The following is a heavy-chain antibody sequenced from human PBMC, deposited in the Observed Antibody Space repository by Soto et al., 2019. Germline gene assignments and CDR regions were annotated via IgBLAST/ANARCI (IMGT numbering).Heavy chain of an antibody. V-gene: IGHV2-5*01. CDR3: AHRSYDIYYCARLHGYSFGYADH. D-gene: IGHD5-18*01. CDR1: GFSLSTSGVG. CDR2: IYWNDDK. Sequence: FSGFSLSTSGVGVGWIRQPPGKALEWLALIYWNDDKRYSPSLKSRLTITKDTSKNQVVLTMTNMDPVDTATYYCAHRSYDIYYCARLHGYSFGYADHWGQGTLVTVSS. J-gene: IGHJ4*02.